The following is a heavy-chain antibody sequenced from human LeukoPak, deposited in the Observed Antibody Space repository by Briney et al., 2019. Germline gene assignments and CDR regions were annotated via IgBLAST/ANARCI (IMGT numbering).Heavy chain of an antibody. D-gene: IGHD3-22*01. CDR2: IRYDGSNK. V-gene: IGHV3-30*02. Sequence: PGGSLRLSCAASGFTFRSYGMHWVRQAPGKGLEWVAFIRYDGSNKYYADSVKGRFTISRDNSKNTLYLQMNSLRAEDTAVYYCAKAGNYYDSSGYEYWGQGTLVTVSS. CDR3: AKAGNYYDSSGYEY. J-gene: IGHJ4*02. CDR1: GFTFRSYG.